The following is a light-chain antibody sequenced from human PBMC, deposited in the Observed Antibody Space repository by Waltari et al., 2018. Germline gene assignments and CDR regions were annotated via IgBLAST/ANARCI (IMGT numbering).Light chain of an antibody. V-gene: IGKV3-20*01. J-gene: IGKJ4*01. CDR3: QQYDISPLT. CDR1: QPVRTTY. Sequence: EIVLTQSPGTLSSSPGERANLPCRASQPVRTTYLAWYQQKPGQAPTLLIYGASSRATGIPDRFSGSGSGTDFSLTISSLEPEDFAVYYCQQYDISPLTFGGGTKVEIK. CDR2: GAS.